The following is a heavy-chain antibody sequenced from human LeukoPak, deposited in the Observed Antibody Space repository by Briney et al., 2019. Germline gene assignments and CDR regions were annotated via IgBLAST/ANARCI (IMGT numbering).Heavy chain of an antibody. CDR3: ARGPVLRYFDWLLDY. D-gene: IGHD3-9*01. CDR1: GFTFSSYG. CDR2: IWYDGSNK. J-gene: IGHJ4*02. V-gene: IGHV3-33*01. Sequence: GGSLRLSCAASGFTFSSYGLHWVRQAPGKGLEWVAVIWYDGSNKYYADSVKGRFTISRDNSKNTLYLQMNSLRAEDTAVYYCARGPVLRYFDWLLDYWGQGTLVTVSS.